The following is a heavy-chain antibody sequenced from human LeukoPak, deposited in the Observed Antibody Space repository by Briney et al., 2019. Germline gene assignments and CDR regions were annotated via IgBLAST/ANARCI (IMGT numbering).Heavy chain of an antibody. J-gene: IGHJ3*02. CDR3: AKDRAVTATFVWDI. D-gene: IGHD2-21*02. Sequence: GGSLRLSCAASGFTFSSYWMHWVRQAPGKGLVWVSRINSGGSSTSYADSVKGRFTISRDNAKNTLFLQMNSLRAEDTAVYYCAKDRAVTATFVWDIWGQGTMVTVSS. V-gene: IGHV3-74*01. CDR1: GFTFSSYW. CDR2: INSGGSST.